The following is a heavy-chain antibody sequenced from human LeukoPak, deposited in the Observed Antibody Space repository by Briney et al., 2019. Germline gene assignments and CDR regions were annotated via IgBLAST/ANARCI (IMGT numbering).Heavy chain of an antibody. D-gene: IGHD5-24*01. V-gene: IGHV3-23*01. CDR2: ISASGLTA. J-gene: IGHJ6*02. CDR3: AKGQGFPRDGYNFRINYYYYYGMDV. CDR1: GFIFNNSG. Sequence: PGGSLRLSCAASGFIFNNSGMGWVRQAPGRGLEWVSAISASGLTAYYGDSVKGRFTISRDNAKNSLYLQMNSLGAEDTALYYCAKGQGFPRDGYNFRINYYYYYGMDVWGQGTTVTVSS.